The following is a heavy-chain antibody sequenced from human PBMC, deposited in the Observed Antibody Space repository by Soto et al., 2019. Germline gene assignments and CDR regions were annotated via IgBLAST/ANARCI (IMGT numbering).Heavy chain of an antibody. CDR3: ARTINDYGDLNWFDP. V-gene: IGHV4-4*02. Sequence: QVQLQESGPGLVKPSGTLSLTCAVSGGSISSSNWWSWVRQPPGKGLEWIGEIYHSGSTNYNPSLKRRGTISVDKSKNQFSLKLSSVTAADTAVYYCARTINDYGDLNWFDPWGQGTLVTVSS. CDR1: GGSISSSNW. CDR2: IYHSGST. J-gene: IGHJ5*02. D-gene: IGHD4-17*01.